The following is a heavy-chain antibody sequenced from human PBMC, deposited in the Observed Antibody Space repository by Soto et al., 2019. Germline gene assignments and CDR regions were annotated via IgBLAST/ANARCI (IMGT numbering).Heavy chain of an antibody. CDR2: ISAYNGNT. D-gene: IGHD2-2*01. J-gene: IGHJ5*01. V-gene: IGHV1-18*01. Sequence: QVQLVQSGAEVKKPGASVKVSCKASGYTFTSYGISWVRQAPGQGLEWMGWISAYNGNTNYAQKLQGRVTMTTDTSKSTAYMELRSLGSDDTAVYYCARVDPRIVLGDNCFDLWGRGTLVTVSS. CDR3: ARVDPRIVLGDNCFDL. CDR1: GYTFTSYG.